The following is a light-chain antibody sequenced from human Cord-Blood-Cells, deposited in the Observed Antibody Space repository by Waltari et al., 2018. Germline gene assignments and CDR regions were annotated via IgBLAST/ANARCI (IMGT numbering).Light chain of an antibody. Sequence: QSALTQPPSASGSPGQSVTISCTGTSSDVGGYNYVSWYQQHPGKAPQLMIYDVTKRPSGVPARFSGSKSGNTASLTVSGLQAEDEADYYCSSYAGSNIPYVFGTGTKVTVL. V-gene: IGLV2-8*01. CDR1: SSDVGGYNY. J-gene: IGLJ1*01. CDR3: SSYAGSNIPYV. CDR2: DVT.